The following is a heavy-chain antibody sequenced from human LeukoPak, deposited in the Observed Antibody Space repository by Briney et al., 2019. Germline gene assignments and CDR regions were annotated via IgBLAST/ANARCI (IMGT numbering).Heavy chain of an antibody. CDR1: VFTFSRYS. V-gene: IGHV3-21*01. CDR3: ARAVYGFDAFDI. D-gene: IGHD4-17*01. J-gene: IGHJ3*02. CDR2: ISSSSSYI. Sequence: PGGSLSLSCAASVFTFSRYSTNWLRQSPGKALEWVSSISSSSSYIYYADSVKGRFTISRDNAKNSLYLQMNSLRAEDTAVYYCARAVYGFDAFDIWGQGTMVTVSS.